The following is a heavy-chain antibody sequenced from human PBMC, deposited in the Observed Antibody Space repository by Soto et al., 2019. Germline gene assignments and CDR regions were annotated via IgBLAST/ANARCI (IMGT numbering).Heavy chain of an antibody. J-gene: IGHJ4*02. CDR3: ARDPTYYDFWSGYYDPIAPFDC. CDR2: INAGNGNT. Sequence: GASVKVSCKASGYTFTSYAMHWVRQAPGQRLEWMGWINAGNGNTKYSQKFQGRVTITRDTSASTAYMELSSLRSEDTAVYYCARDPTYYDFWSGYYDPIAPFDCLGQGTLVTVS. D-gene: IGHD3-3*01. CDR1: GYTFTSYA. V-gene: IGHV1-3*01.